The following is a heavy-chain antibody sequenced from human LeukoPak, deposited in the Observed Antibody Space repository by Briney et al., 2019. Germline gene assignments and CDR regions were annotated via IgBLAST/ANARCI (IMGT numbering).Heavy chain of an antibody. CDR3: ARDGYNEGDAFDL. D-gene: IGHD5-24*01. Sequence: GGSLRLSCAAAGFTFSSYAMSWVRQAPGKGLEWVSAISGSGGSTYYADSVKGRFTISRDNSKNTLYLQMNSLRAEDTAVYSCARDGYNEGDAFDLWGQGTVVTVSS. CDR2: ISGSGGST. V-gene: IGHV3-23*01. CDR1: GFTFSSYA. J-gene: IGHJ3*01.